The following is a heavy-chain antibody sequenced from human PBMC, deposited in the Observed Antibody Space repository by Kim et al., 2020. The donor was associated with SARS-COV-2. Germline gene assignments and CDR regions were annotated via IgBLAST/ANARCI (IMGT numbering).Heavy chain of an antibody. CDR1: GFTFSSYA. D-gene: IGHD3-9*01. Sequence: GGSLRLSCAASGFTFSSYAMSWVRQAPGKGLEWVSAISGSGGSTYYADSVKGRFTISRDNSKNTLYLQMNSLRAEDTAVYYCAIDIHKVDMLTGCLDYWGQGTLVTVSS. CDR3: AIDIHKVDMLTGCLDY. J-gene: IGHJ4*02. CDR2: ISGSGGST. V-gene: IGHV3-23*01.